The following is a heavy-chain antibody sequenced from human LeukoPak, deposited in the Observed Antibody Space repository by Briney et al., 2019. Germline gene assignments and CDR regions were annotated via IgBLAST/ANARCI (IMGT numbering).Heavy chain of an antibody. CDR2: IYNSEST. D-gene: IGHD2-2*01. CDR3: ARARVVPAARYYYYYMDV. CDR1: GGSMGTYC. J-gene: IGHJ6*03. Sequence: SETLSLTCTVSGGSMGTYCWTWIRQSPGKGLEWMGYIYNSESTNYNPSLKSRVKMSIDTSKNQFSQRLSSVTAADTAVYYCARARVVPAARYYYYYMDVWGKGTTVTVSS. V-gene: IGHV4-59*12.